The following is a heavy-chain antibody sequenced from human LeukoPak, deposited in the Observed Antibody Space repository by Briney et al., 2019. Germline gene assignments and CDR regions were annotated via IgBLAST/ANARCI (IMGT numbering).Heavy chain of an antibody. CDR3: AELGITMIGGV. D-gene: IGHD3-10*02. CDR1: GFTFSSYV. CDR2: ISSSGSTI. V-gene: IGHV3-48*03. Sequence: GGSLRLSCAASGFTFSSYVMNWVRQAPGKGLEWVSYISSSGSTIYYADSVKGRFTISRDNAKNSLYLQMNSLRAEDTAVYYCAELGITMIGGVWGKGTTVTISS. J-gene: IGHJ6*04.